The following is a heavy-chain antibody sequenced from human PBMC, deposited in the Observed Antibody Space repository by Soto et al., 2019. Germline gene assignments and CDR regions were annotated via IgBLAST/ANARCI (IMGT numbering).Heavy chain of an antibody. CDR3: ARAPMVLSRSYFDS. V-gene: IGHV4-59*01. CDR1: GGSISNFY. Sequence: SETLSLTCTVSGGSISNFYWSWIRQPPGKGLEWIGYISYSGNTNYNPSLKSRVSISVDTSKNQLSLNLTSVTAADTAVYYCARAPMVLSRSYFDSWGHGTQATVSS. D-gene: IGHD2-8*01. J-gene: IGHJ4*01. CDR2: ISYSGNT.